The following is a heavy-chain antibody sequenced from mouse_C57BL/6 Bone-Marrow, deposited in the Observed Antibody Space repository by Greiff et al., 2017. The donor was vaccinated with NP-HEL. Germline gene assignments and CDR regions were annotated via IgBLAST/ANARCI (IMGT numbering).Heavy chain of an antibody. Sequence: VKLQQSGPELVKPGASVKLSCKASGYTFTSYDINWVKQRPGQGLEWIGWIYPRDGSTTYNEKFKGKATLTVDTSSSTAYMELHSLTSEDSAVYFCAREYYGSSYYYYAMDYWGQGTSVTVSS. CDR2: IYPRDGST. CDR1: GYTFTSYD. J-gene: IGHJ4*01. D-gene: IGHD1-1*01. CDR3: AREYYGSSYYYYAMDY. V-gene: IGHV1-85*01.